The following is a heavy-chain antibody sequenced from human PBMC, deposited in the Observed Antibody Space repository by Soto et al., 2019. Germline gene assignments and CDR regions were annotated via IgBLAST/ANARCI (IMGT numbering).Heavy chain of an antibody. Sequence: DSVKVSCKASGYTFTSYYMHWVRQAPGQGLEWMGIINPSGGSTSYAQKFQGRVTMTRDTSTSTVYMELSSLRSEDTAVYYCARDHYYDSSGYYGIDYWGQGPLVTVSS. CDR1: GYTFTSYY. V-gene: IGHV1-46*01. D-gene: IGHD3-22*01. CDR2: INPSGGST. J-gene: IGHJ4*02. CDR3: ARDHYYDSSGYYGIDY.